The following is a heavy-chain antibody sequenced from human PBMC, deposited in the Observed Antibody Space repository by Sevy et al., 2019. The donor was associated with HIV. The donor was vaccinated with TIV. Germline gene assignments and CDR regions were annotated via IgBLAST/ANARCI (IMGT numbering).Heavy chain of an antibody. CDR2: IYYSGST. J-gene: IGHJ4*02. D-gene: IGHD1-26*01. V-gene: IGHV4-59*13. CDR3: ARISAKKYSGSYPSWYYFDY. Sequence: SETLSLTCTVSGGSISSYYWSWIRQPPGKGLEWIGYIYYSGSTNYNPSLKSRVTISVDTSKNQFSMKLSSVTAADPAVYYCARISAKKYSGSYPSWYYFDYWGQGTLVTVSS. CDR1: GGSISSYY.